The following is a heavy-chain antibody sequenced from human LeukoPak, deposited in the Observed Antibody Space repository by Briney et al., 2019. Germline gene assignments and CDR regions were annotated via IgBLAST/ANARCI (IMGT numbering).Heavy chain of an antibody. V-gene: IGHV3-7*01. CDR3: VRSKVVAEAGKSWFDP. D-gene: IGHD6-13*01. J-gene: IGHJ5*01. Sequence: PGGSLRLSCAASGFSFSKYWMNWVRQAPGKGLEWVATISQDGSQKYLADFVKGRFTISRDNARNSLYLQMTSLRGDGTAVYYCVRSKVVAEAGKSWFDPWGQGTRVTVTS. CDR1: GFSFSKYW. CDR2: ISQDGSQK.